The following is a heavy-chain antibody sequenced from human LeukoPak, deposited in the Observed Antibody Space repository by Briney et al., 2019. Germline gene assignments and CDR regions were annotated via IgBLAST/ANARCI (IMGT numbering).Heavy chain of an antibody. J-gene: IGHJ4*02. CDR2: ISASNGDT. CDR3: ARDYCGGDCFPDY. D-gene: IGHD2-21*02. Sequence: ASVKVSCKASGYTFTNYGITWVRQAPGQGLEWMGWISASNGDTHYYRITVTTDTSTSTAYMELRSLVSDDMAVYYCARDYCGGDCFPDYWGQGTLVTVSS. V-gene: IGHV1-18*03. CDR1: GYTFTNYG.